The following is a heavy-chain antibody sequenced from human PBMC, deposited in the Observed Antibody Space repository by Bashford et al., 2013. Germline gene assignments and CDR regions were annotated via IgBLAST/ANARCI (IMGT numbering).Heavy chain of an antibody. CDR2: ISYDGSNK. V-gene: IGHV3-30-3*01. Sequence: VRQAPGKGLEWVAVISYDGSNKYYADSVKGRFTISRDNSKNTLYLQMNSLRAEDTAVYYCARAKGSGWTRSLYYYYGMDVVGPRDHGHRLL. J-gene: IGHJ6*02. D-gene: IGHD6-19*01. CDR3: ARAKGSGWTRSLYYYYGMDV.